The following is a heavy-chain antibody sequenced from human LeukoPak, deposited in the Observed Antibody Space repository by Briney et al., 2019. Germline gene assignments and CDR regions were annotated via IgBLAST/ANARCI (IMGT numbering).Heavy chain of an antibody. CDR1: GGTFSSYA. CDR3: ASDSSGWYYFDY. V-gene: IGHV1-69*01. Sequence: ASVTVSCKASGGTFSSYAISWVRQAPGQGLEWMGGIIPIFGTANYAQKFQGRVTITADESTSTAYMELSSLRSEDTAVYYCASDSSGWYYFDYWGQGTLVTVSS. CDR2: IIPIFGTA. J-gene: IGHJ4*02. D-gene: IGHD6-19*01.